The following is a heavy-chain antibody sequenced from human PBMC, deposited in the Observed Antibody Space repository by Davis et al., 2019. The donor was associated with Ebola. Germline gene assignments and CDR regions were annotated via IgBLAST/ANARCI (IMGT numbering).Heavy chain of an antibody. CDR1: GYTFTSYG. CDR3: ARGPFTFLSGYGMDV. D-gene: IGHD3-16*01. J-gene: IGHJ6*02. CDR2: MNPNSGNT. Sequence: ASVKVSCKASGYTFTSYGINWVRQATGQGLEWMGWMNPNSGNTGYAQKFQGRVTMTRNTSISTAYMELSSLRSEDTAVYYCARGPFTFLSGYGMDVWGQGTTVTVSS. V-gene: IGHV1-8*02.